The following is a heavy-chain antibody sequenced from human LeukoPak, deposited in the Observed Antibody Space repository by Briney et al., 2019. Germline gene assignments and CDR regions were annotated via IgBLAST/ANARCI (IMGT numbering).Heavy chain of an antibody. V-gene: IGHV3-33*01. CDR1: GFTFSSFG. CDR2: IWYDGSKQ. J-gene: IGHJ4*02. Sequence: GGSLRLSCAASGFTFSSFGMHWVRQAPGEGLEWVTVIWYDGSKQYYADSVRGRFTISRDNSKNTVSLQMNSLKVEDTAVYYCARVKGQSLDYWGQGTLVTVSS. CDR3: ARVKGQSLDY.